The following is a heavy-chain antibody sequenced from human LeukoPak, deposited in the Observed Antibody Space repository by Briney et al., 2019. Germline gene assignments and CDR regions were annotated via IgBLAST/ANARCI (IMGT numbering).Heavy chain of an antibody. Sequence: ASVKVSCKASGYTFTGYYMHWVRQAPGQGLEWMGWINPNSGGTNYAQKFQGRVTMTRDTSISTAYMELSRLRSDDTAVYYCARDPRGLTGTSDYWGQGTLVTVSS. J-gene: IGHJ4*02. CDR1: GYTFTGYY. V-gene: IGHV1-2*02. CDR2: INPNSGGT. CDR3: ARDPRGLTGTSDY. D-gene: IGHD1-20*01.